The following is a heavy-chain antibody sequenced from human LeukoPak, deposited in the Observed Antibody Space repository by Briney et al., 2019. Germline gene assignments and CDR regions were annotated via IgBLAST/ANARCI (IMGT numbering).Heavy chain of an antibody. D-gene: IGHD3-22*01. J-gene: IGHJ3*02. CDR3: ARFASSGYYYDAFDI. CDR1: GGSISSYY. CDR2: IYYSGST. V-gene: IGHV4-59*01. Sequence: PSETLSLTCTVSGGSISSYYWSWIRQPPGKGLEWIGYIYYSGSTNYNPSLKSRVTISVDTSKNQFSLKLSSVTAADTAVYYCARFASSGYYYDAFDIWGQGTMATVSS.